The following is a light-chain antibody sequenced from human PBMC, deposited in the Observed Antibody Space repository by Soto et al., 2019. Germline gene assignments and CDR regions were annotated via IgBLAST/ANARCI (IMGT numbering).Light chain of an antibody. Sequence: QSVLTQPPSASGSPGQSVTISCTGTSSDVGKYDYVSWFQHHPGKAPKLIIFAVSKRPSGVPDRFSGSKSGNTASLTISGLQAEDEADYYCSSYAGNYIYVFATGTKVTVL. CDR3: SSYAGNYIYV. J-gene: IGLJ1*01. CDR2: AVS. CDR1: SSDVGKYDY. V-gene: IGLV2-11*01.